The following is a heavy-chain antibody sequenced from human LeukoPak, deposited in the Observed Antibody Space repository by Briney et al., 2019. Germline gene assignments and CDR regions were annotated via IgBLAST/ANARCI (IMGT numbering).Heavy chain of an antibody. D-gene: IGHD3-16*01. J-gene: IGHJ4*02. CDR2: IYYSGST. CDR3: ARGDQLRLGEFYFDY. Sequence: PSETLSLTCTVSGGSISSSSYYWGWIRQPPGKGLEWIGSIYYSGSTYYNPSLKSRVTISVDTSKNQFSLKLSSVTAADTAVYYCARGDQLRLGEFYFDYWGQGTLVTVSS. CDR1: GGSISSSSYY. V-gene: IGHV4-39*07.